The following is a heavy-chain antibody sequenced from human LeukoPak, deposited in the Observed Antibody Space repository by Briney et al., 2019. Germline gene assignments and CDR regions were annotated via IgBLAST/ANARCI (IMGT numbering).Heavy chain of an antibody. V-gene: IGHV4-38-2*02. Sequence: PSETLSLTCTVSGYSISSGYYWGWIRQPPGKGLEWIGNMYHSGSTNYNPSLKSRVTISVDTSKNQFSLKLSSVTAADTAVYYCARGRARIIRFLEWPRNDAFDIWGQGTMVTVSS. CDR3: ARGRARIIRFLEWPRNDAFDI. CDR2: MYHSGST. J-gene: IGHJ3*02. CDR1: GYSISSGYY. D-gene: IGHD3-3*01.